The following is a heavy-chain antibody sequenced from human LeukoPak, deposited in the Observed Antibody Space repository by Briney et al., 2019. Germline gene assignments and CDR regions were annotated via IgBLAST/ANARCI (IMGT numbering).Heavy chain of an antibody. CDR2: ISAYNGNT. V-gene: IGHV1-18*01. J-gene: IGHJ4*02. CDR1: GYTFTSYG. Sequence: ASVKVSCKASGYTFTSYGISWVRQAPGQGLEWMGWISAYNGNTNYAQKVQGRVTKTTDTPTSTAYMELRSLRSDDTAVYYCARNFGGVDVDYWGQGTLVTVSS. D-gene: IGHD3-16*01. CDR3: ARNFGGVDVDY.